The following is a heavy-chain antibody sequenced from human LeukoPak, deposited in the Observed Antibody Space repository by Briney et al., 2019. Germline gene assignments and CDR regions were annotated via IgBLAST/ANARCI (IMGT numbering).Heavy chain of an antibody. V-gene: IGHV3-7*01. D-gene: IGHD3-9*01. J-gene: IGHJ4*02. CDR1: GFTFSTYW. CDR2: IKQDGSEK. Sequence: GGSLRLPCEASGFTFSTYWMTWVRQAPGKGLEWVANIKQDGSEKSVVDSVEGRFTISRDNAKNSLYLQMNSLRAEDSAVYYCARGVQYYDFLTGYYPAPSYFDHWGQGALVTVSS. CDR3: ARGVQYYDFLTGYYPAPSYFDH.